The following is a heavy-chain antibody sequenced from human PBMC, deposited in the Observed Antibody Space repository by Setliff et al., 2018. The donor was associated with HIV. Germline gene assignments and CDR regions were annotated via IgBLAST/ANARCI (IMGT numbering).Heavy chain of an antibody. D-gene: IGHD6-19*01. CDR1: GFTLREVS. V-gene: IGHV1-24*01. Sequence: GASVKVSCKVSGFTLREVSVHWVRQAPGKGLEWMGRFDPEDGDTLYAQRFQGRVTMTEDSSTDTAYMELGSLTSDDTAVYYCATAKEHWLTEGGFDFWGQGTLVTVSS. CDR2: FDPEDGDT. CDR3: ATAKEHWLTEGGFDF. J-gene: IGHJ4*02.